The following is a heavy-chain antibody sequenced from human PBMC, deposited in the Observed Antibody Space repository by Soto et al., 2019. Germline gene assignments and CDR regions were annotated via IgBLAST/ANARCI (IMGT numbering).Heavy chain of an antibody. CDR1: GFTFSNYW. CDR3: ARLITPRVLDS. D-gene: IGHD1-20*01. J-gene: IGHJ4*02. Sequence: EVQLVESGGGLVQPGGSLRLSCAASGFTFSNYWMSWVRQAPGKGLEWVDNMKQDGSDKDYVGSVKGRFTISRDNAKNSLYLQMNSLTTEDTAVYYCARLITPRVLDSWGQGTLVTVSS. V-gene: IGHV3-7*05. CDR2: MKQDGSDK.